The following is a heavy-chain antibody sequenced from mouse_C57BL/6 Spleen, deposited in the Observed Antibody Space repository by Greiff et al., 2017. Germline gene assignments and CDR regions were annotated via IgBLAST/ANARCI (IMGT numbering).Heavy chain of an antibody. Sequence: EVQLVESGGGLVKPGGSLKLSCAASGFTFSSYAMSWVRQTPEKRLEWVATISDGGSYTYYPDNVKGRFTISRDNAKNNRYLQMSHLKSEDTAMYYCAREGDWDGHQGWFGDWGQGTLVTVSA. D-gene: IGHD4-1*01. CDR3: AREGDWDGHQGWFGD. CDR1: GFTFSSYA. CDR2: ISDGGSYT. V-gene: IGHV5-4*01. J-gene: IGHJ3*01.